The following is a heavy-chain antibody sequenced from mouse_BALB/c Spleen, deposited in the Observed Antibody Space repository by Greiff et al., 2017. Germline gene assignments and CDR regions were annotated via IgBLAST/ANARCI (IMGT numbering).Heavy chain of an antibody. J-gene: IGHJ1*01. CDR3: ARGDGSSDWYFDV. CDR1: GFTFSDYY. V-gene: IGHV5-4*02. D-gene: IGHD1-1*01. Sequence: EVHLVESGGGLVKPGGSLKLSCAASGFTFSDYYMYWVRQTPEKRLEWVATISDGGSYTYYPDSVKGRFTISRDNAKNNLYLQMSSLKSEDTAMYYCARGDGSSDWYFDVWGAGTTVTVSS. CDR2: ISDGGSYT.